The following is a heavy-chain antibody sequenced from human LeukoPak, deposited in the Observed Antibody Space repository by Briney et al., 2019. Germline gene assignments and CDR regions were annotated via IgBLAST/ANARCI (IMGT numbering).Heavy chain of an antibody. CDR1: GFTFSSYA. Sequence: PGGSLRLSCAASGFTFSSYAMSWVRQAPGKGLEWVAVISYTGNTKYYVDSVKGRFTISRDNSKNTLYLQMNSLRAEDTAVYYCVKESDEYSSSSSDYWGQGTLVTVSS. CDR2: ISYTGNTK. D-gene: IGHD6-6*01. J-gene: IGHJ4*02. CDR3: VKESDEYSSSSSDY. V-gene: IGHV3-30*18.